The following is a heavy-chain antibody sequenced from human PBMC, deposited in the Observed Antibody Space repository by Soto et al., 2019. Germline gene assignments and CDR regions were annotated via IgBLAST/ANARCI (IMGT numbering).Heavy chain of an antibody. J-gene: IGHJ6*02. CDR2: ISGSGDRT. CDR1: GFTFSTHA. CDR3: VKDWSGDKCLCMDV. V-gene: IGHV3-23*01. Sequence: EAQLSESGGDSVQPGGSLRLSCGASGFTFSTHAMSWVRRFPGKGLQWASAISGSGDRTYYADSVKGRFTISRDNSRNMLYLQMNSLSAEDTAIYYCVKDWSGDKCLCMDVWGPGTTVTVSS. D-gene: IGHD3-3*01.